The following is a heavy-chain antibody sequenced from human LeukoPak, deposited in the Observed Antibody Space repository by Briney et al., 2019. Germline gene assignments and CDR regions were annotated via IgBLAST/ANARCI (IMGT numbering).Heavy chain of an antibody. CDR1: GFIFNTYW. Sequence: GGSLRLSCAASGFIFNTYWMSWVRQAPGKGLEWVANIKEDGSDKYYVDSVKGRFSVSRDNPKNSLYLQMNSLRGEDTAVYYCAKDGSMPWGYYMDVWGKGTTVTISS. J-gene: IGHJ6*03. CDR2: IKEDGSDK. D-gene: IGHD2/OR15-2a*01. V-gene: IGHV3-7*01. CDR3: AKDGSMPWGYYMDV.